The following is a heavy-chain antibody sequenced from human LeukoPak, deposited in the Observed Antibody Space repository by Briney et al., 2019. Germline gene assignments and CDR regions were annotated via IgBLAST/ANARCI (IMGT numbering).Heavy chain of an antibody. CDR3: AREAASENIDY. CDR2: IKQDGSEK. D-gene: IGHD2-2*01. J-gene: IGHJ4*02. Sequence: GGSLRLSCAAAGFTFSSYWMSWVRQAPGKGLEWVANIKQDGSEKYYVDSVKGRFTISRDNAKNSLYLQMNSLRAEDTAVYYCAREAASENIDYWGQGTLVTVSS. CDR1: GFTFSSYW. V-gene: IGHV3-7*01.